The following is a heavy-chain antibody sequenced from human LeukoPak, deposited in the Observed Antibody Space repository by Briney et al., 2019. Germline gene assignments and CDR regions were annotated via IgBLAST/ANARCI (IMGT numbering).Heavy chain of an antibody. CDR2: IIPIFGTA. CDR1: GGTFSSYA. J-gene: IGHJ4*02. V-gene: IGHV1-69*13. Sequence: GASVKVSCKASGGTFSSYAISWVRQAPGQGLEWMGGIIPIFGTANYAQKFQGRVTITADESTSTAYMELSSLRSEDTAVYYCARGVAAAGNLFDYWGQGTLVTVSS. CDR3: ARGVAAAGNLFDY. D-gene: IGHD6-13*01.